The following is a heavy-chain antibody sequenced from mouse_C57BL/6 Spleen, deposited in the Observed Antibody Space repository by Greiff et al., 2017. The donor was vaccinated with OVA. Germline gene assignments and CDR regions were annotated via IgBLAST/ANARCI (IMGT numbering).Heavy chain of an antibody. D-gene: IGHD4-1*01. CDR2: ISGGGGNT. V-gene: IGHV5-9*01. Sequence: EVMLVESGGGLVKPGGSLKLSCAASGFTFSSYTMSWVRQTPEKRLEWVATISGGGGNTYYPDSVKGRFTISRDNAKNTLYLQMSSLRSEDTALYYCASNWEGWFAYWGQGTLVTVSA. CDR1: GFTFSSYT. J-gene: IGHJ3*01. CDR3: ASNWEGWFAY.